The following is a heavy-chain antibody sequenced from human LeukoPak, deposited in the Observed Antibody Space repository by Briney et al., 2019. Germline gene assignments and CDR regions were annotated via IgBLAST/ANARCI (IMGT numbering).Heavy chain of an antibody. V-gene: IGHV3-74*01. CDR2: IKGDGSQP. J-gene: IGHJ5*01. Sequence: GGSLRLSCAASGFTFSNYRMRWVRQAPGKGLVWVSRIKGDGSQPIYADSVKRRFTISRDNAKNTLYLQMKSLRAEDTAVYYCVRDWDHFDFDSWGQGTLVTVSS. CDR3: VRDWDHFDFDS. D-gene: IGHD3-9*01. CDR1: GFTFSNYR.